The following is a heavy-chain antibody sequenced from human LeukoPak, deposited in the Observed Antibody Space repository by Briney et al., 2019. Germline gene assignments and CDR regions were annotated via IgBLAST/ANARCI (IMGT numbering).Heavy chain of an antibody. D-gene: IGHD5-12*01. CDR1: GFTFDDYA. V-gene: IGHV3-9*01. CDR2: ISWNSGSI. Sequence: GGSLRLSCAASGFTFDDYAMHWVRQAPGKGLEWVSGISWNSGSIGYAGSVKGRFTISRDNAKNSLYLQMNSLRAEDAALYYCAKGLYSGDDYPFDYWGQGTLVTVSS. J-gene: IGHJ4*02. CDR3: AKGLYSGDDYPFDY.